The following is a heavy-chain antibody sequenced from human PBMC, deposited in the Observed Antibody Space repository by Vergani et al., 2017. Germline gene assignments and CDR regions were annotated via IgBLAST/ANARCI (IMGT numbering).Heavy chain of an antibody. CDR2: IYPGDSDT. CDR3: ARRNLDSSGYVTSYYFDD. CDR1: GYSFTSYW. J-gene: IGHJ4*02. Sequence: EVQLVQPGAEVKKPGESLKISCKGSGYSFTSYWIGWVRQMPGKGLEWMGIIYPGDSDTRYSPSFQGQVTISAVKSISTAYLQWSSLKASYTAMYYCARRNLDSSGYVTSYYFDDWGQGTLVTASS. V-gene: IGHV5-51*01. D-gene: IGHD3-22*01.